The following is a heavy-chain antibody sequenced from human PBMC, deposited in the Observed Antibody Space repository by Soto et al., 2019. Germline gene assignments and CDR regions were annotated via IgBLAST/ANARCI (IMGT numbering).Heavy chain of an antibody. D-gene: IGHD5-12*01. V-gene: IGHV1-69*02. CDR3: ATGPDSGNDFFFRY. Sequence: QVQLVQSGAEVKKPGSSMKVSCKTSGGTFSSSTISWVRQAPGQGLEWMGRIIPILGLAKYAQKFQGRVTITADKFTGTAYMEVSSLTSADTAIYYCATGPDSGNDFFFRYWGQGTQVAVSS. CDR2: IIPILGLA. CDR1: GGTFSSST. J-gene: IGHJ4*02.